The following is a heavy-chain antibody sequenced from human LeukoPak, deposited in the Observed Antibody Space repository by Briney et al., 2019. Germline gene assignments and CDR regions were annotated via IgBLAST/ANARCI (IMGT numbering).Heavy chain of an antibody. CDR2: IIPIFGIA. J-gene: IGHJ6*02. Sequence: SVKVSCKASGGTFSSYAISWVRQAPGQGLERMGRIIPIFGIANYAQKFQGRVTITADKSTSTAYMELSSLRSEDTAVYYCARDLGYCSSTSCPEGMDVWGQGTTVTVSS. V-gene: IGHV1-69*04. CDR3: ARDLGYCSSTSCPEGMDV. D-gene: IGHD2-2*01. CDR1: GGTFSSYA.